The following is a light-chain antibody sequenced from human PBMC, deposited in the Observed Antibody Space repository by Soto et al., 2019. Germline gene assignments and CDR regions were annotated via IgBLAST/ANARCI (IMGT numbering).Light chain of an antibody. J-gene: IGLJ7*01. CDR1: SSNIGSNY. CDR3: AAWDDSLSAPV. Sequence: QPVLTQPPSASGTPGQRVTISCSGSSSNIGSNYVYWYQQLPGTAPKLLIYRNNQRPSGVPDRFSGSKSGTSAALAISALRYEDDADYYCAAWDDSLSAPVFGGGTQLTVL. V-gene: IGLV1-47*01. CDR2: RNN.